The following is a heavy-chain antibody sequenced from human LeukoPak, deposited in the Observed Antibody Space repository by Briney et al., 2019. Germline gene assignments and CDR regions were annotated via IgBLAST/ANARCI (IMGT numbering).Heavy chain of an antibody. D-gene: IGHD4-11*01. J-gene: IGHJ6*02. CDR2: IHYSAST. V-gene: IGHV4-59*12. CDR3: ARDRLGYYYGMAV. Sequence: SSTLSFSWAFAGGSISSYYWSLIRLPPGNRLGLSGYIHYSASTSYNPSLQSRVTISVDRSKNQVSLKLSCVIAADTAVYYCARDRLGYYYGMAVWGQATTVTVSS. CDR1: GGSISSYY.